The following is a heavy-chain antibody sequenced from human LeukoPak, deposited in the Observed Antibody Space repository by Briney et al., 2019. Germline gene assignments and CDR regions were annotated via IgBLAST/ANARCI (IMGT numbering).Heavy chain of an antibody. Sequence: GGSLRLSCAASGFTFSSYSMNWVRQAPGKGLEWVSYISSSSSTIYYADSVKGRFTISRDNAKNTLYLQMNSLRAEDTAVYYCASLPYDYGDPYYFDYWGQGTLVTVSS. V-gene: IGHV3-48*01. J-gene: IGHJ4*02. CDR1: GFTFSSYS. CDR2: ISSSSSTI. CDR3: ASLPYDYGDPYYFDY. D-gene: IGHD4-17*01.